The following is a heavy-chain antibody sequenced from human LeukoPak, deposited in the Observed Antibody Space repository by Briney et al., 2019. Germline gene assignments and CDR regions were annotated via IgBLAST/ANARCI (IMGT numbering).Heavy chain of an antibody. Sequence: SETLSLTCAVSGGSISSSNWWSWVRQPPGKGLEWIGEINHSGSTNYTPSLKSRVTISVDTSKNQFSLKLSSVTAADTAVYYCARVGGSARLPGIAVAGLTNWGQGTLVTVSS. CDR1: GGSISSSNW. J-gene: IGHJ4*02. CDR3: ARVGGSARLPGIAVAGLTN. D-gene: IGHD6-19*01. CDR2: INHSGST. V-gene: IGHV4-4*02.